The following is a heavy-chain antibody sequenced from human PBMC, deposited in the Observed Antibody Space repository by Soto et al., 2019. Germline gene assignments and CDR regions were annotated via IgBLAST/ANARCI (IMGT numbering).Heavy chain of an antibody. D-gene: IGHD1-26*01. CDR1: GFTFSSYA. V-gene: IGHV3-23*01. J-gene: IGHJ4*02. CDR3: AIRGSGSYYDY. Sequence: EVQLLESGGGLVQPGGSLRLSCAASGFTFSSYAMRWVRQAPVKGLEWVSAISGSGDSTYYADSVKGRFTISRDNSKNTLYLQMNSLTSEDTAVYYCAIRGSGSYYDYWGQGTLVNVSS. CDR2: ISGSGDST.